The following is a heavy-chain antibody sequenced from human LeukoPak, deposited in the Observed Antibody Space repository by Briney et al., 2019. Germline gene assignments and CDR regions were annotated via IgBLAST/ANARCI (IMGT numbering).Heavy chain of an antibody. CDR3: ARDRAYSGAYYVFDH. Sequence: ASVKVSCKASGYTFTAYYMHWVRQAPGQGLEWMGWINPNSGGTNYAQKFQGRVTMTRDTSISTAYMELSRLRSDDTAVYYCARDRAYSGAYYVFDHWGQGTPVTVSS. J-gene: IGHJ4*02. V-gene: IGHV1-2*02. CDR1: GYTFTAYY. CDR2: INPNSGGT. D-gene: IGHD1-26*01.